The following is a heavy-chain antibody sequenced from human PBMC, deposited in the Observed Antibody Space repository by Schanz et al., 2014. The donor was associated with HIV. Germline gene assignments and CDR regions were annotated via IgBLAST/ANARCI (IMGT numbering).Heavy chain of an antibody. J-gene: IGHJ4*02. CDR3: ARGRYYGSEFDY. Sequence: QVQLVQSGAEVQKPGASVKVSCKASGYSFTSYDINWVRQATGQGLEWMGWINPNSGGTNYAQKFQGRVTMTRDTSISTAYMELSRLRSDDTAVYYCARGRYYGSEFDYWGQGTLVTVSS. V-gene: IGHV1-2*02. CDR1: GYSFTSYD. CDR2: INPNSGGT. D-gene: IGHD3-10*01.